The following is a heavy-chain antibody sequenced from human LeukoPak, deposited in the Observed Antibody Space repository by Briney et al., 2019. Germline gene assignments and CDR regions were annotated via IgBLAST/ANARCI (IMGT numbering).Heavy chain of an antibody. J-gene: IGHJ3*02. CDR1: GYSFTSYW. Sequence: LGESLKISFKGSGYSFTSYWIGWVRQMPGKGLEWMGIIYPGDSDNRYSPSFQGQVTISADKSISTAYLQWSSLKASDTAMYYRARVNSGSYWVGAFDIWSQGTMATVSS. D-gene: IGHD1-26*01. V-gene: IGHV5-51*01. CDR3: ARVNSGSYWVGAFDI. CDR2: IYPGDSDN.